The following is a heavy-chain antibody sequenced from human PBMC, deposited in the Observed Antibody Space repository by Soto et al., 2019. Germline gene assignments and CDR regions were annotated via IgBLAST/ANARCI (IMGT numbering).Heavy chain of an antibody. CDR3: ARDIDDSSGYYFDY. J-gene: IGHJ4*02. V-gene: IGHV4-30-4*01. CDR2: IYYSGST. CDR1: GGSISSGDYY. D-gene: IGHD3-22*01. Sequence: PSETLSLTCTVSGGSISSGDYYWSWIRQPPGKGLEWIGYIYYSGSTYYNPSLKSRVTISVDTSKNQFSLKLSSVTAADTAVYYCARDIDDSSGYYFDYWGQGTLVTVSS.